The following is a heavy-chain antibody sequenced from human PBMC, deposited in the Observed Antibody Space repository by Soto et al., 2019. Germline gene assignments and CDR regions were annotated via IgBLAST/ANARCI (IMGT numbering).Heavy chain of an antibody. CDR1: GGSISSSSYY. CDR3: ARLSPGYSSGPLLDYYGMDV. CDR2: IYYSGST. V-gene: IGHV4-39*01. D-gene: IGHD6-19*01. Sequence: PSETLSLTCTVSGGSISSSSYYWGWIRQPPGKGLEWIGSIYYSGSTYYNPSLKSRVTISVDTSKNQFSLKLSSVTAADTAVYYCARLSPGYSSGPLLDYYGMDVWGQGTTVTVSS. J-gene: IGHJ6*02.